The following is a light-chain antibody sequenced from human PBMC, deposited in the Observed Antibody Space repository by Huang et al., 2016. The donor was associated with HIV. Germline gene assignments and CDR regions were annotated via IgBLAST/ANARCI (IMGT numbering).Light chain of an antibody. CDR2: AAS. J-gene: IGKJ1*01. CDR3: QQSFNMPWT. CDR1: QTISSY. Sequence: DIQMTQSPSSLSASVGDRVTINCRDSQTISSYLNWYQQKPGKAPKLLIYAASNLQSGVPSRFSGSGSETDVTLTISSLQPEDFATYYCQQSFNMPWTFGQGTRVEVK. V-gene: IGKV1-39*01.